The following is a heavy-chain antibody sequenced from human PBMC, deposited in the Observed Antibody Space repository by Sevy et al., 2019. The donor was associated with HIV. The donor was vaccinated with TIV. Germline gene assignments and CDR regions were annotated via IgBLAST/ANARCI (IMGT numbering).Heavy chain of an antibody. CDR1: GFTFSRYD. V-gene: IGHV3-13*01. CDR3: ARGTRYSGSYYLGDDAFDI. CDR2: MGTAGDT. J-gene: IGHJ3*02. Sequence: GGSLRLSCAASGFTFSRYDMHWVRQATGKGLEWVSSMGTAGDTYHPGSVKGRLTISRENAKKSLYLQMNSLRAGDTAVYYCARGTRYSGSYYLGDDAFDIWGQGTMVTVSS. D-gene: IGHD1-26*01.